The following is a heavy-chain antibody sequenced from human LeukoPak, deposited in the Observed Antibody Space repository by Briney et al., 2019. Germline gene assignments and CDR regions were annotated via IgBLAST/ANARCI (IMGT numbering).Heavy chain of an antibody. J-gene: IGHJ4*02. D-gene: IGHD2-2*01. V-gene: IGHV3-23*01. Sequence: GGSLRLSCAASGFTFSSYAMSWVRQAPGKGLEWVSGISGSGGSTYYADSVKGRFTISRDNSKNTLYLQMNSLRAEDTAVYYCAKEYDIVVVPAVAFDYWGQGTLVTVSS. CDR2: ISGSGGST. CDR1: GFTFSSYA. CDR3: AKEYDIVVVPAVAFDY.